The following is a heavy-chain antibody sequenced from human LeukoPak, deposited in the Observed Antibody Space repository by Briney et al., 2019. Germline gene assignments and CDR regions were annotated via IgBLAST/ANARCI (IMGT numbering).Heavy chain of an antibody. CDR2: VRYNGNDK. V-gene: IGHV3-30*02. CDR3: AKDYYDWATRDAFDI. Sequence: GGSLRLSCAASGFTFSAYGMQWVRQAPGKGLEWVAFVRYNGNDKYYADSVKGRFTISRDNSKNTVYLQMNTLRAEDTAVYYCAKDYYDWATRDAFDIWGQGTMVTVSS. J-gene: IGHJ3*02. CDR1: GFTFSAYG. D-gene: IGHD3-3*01.